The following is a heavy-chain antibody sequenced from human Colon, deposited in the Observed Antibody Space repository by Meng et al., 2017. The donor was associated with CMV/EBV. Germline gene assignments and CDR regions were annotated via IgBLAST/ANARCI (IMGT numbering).Heavy chain of an antibody. V-gene: IGHV3-21*01. J-gene: IGHJ4*02. Sequence: GESLKISCAASGFTFSSYSMNWVRQAPGKGLEWVSSISSSSSYIYYADSVKGRFTISRDNAKNSLYLQMNSLRAEDMAVYYCARARGGDGDYWGQGTLVTVSS. D-gene: IGHD2-21*02. CDR2: ISSSSSYI. CDR3: ARARGGDGDY. CDR1: GFTFSSYS.